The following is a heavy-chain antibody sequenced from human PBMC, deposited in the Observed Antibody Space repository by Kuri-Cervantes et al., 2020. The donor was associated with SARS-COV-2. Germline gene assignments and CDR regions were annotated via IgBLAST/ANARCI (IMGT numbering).Heavy chain of an antibody. J-gene: IGHJ4*02. D-gene: IGHD5-12*01. CDR3: AKIQTGYSCYDADY. Sequence: GESLKISCAAFGFTFSSYAMSWVRQTPGKGLEWVSTISGSGGSTYYADSVKGRFTISRDNSKNTLFLQMNSLRADDTAVYYCAKIQTGYSCYDADYWGQGTLVTVSS. CDR1: GFTFSSYA. V-gene: IGHV3-23*01. CDR2: ISGSGGST.